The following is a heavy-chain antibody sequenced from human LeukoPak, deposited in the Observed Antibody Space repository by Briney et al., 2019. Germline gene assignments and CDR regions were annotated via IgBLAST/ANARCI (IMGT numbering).Heavy chain of an antibody. CDR3: EIKLTSGKLN. Sequence: GGSLRLSCAASGLSFGSYVMSWVRQAPGKGLEWVSAISSDGGRTYYADSAKGRFTISRDNSKSTLYLQVNSLRAEDTAVYYCEIKLTSGKLNWGQGILVTVSS. CDR1: GLSFGSYV. J-gene: IGHJ4*02. V-gene: IGHV3-23*01. D-gene: IGHD3-10*01. CDR2: ISSDGGRT.